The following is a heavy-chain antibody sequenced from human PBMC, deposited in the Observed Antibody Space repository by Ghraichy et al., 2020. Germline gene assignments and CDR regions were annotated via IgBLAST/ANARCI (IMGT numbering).Heavy chain of an antibody. V-gene: IGHV7-4-1*02. CDR2: INTNTGNP. Sequence: ASVKVSCKASGYSFTTYGMNWVPQAPGQGLEWMGWINTNTGNPTYAQGFTGRFVFSLDTSVSTAYLQISSLKAEDTAVYYCARPVGYYGSGSYSYYFDYWGQGTLVTVSS. CDR1: GYSFTTYG. CDR3: ARPVGYYGSGSYSYYFDY. D-gene: IGHD3-10*01. J-gene: IGHJ4*02.